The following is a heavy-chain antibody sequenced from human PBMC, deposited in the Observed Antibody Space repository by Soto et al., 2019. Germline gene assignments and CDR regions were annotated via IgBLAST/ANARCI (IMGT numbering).Heavy chain of an antibody. D-gene: IGHD4-4*01. V-gene: IGHV1-18*01. J-gene: IGHJ6*02. CDR2: ISAYNGNT. Sequence: QVQLVQSGAEVKKPGASVKVSCKASGYSFTSYGISWVRQAPGQGLEWMGWISAYNGNTNYAQKLQGRVTMTTDTSTSTAYMELRSLRSDDTAVYYCARDELAIRNSRGLYYYYYGMDVWGQGTTVTVSS. CDR3: ARDELAIRNSRGLYYYYYGMDV. CDR1: GYSFTSYG.